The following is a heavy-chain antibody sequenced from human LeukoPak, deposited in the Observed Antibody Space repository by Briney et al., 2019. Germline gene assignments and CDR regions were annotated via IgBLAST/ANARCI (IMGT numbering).Heavy chain of an antibody. Sequence: ASVKVSCKASGYTFTDYYMYWVRQAPGQGLEWMGIINPSGGSIRYAQKFQGRVTMTRDTSTSTVYMELSSLRSEDTAVYYCARGRNYYDSSVYYYEGDAFDIWGQGTMVTVSS. V-gene: IGHV1-46*01. J-gene: IGHJ3*02. CDR3: ARGRNYYDSSVYYYEGDAFDI. D-gene: IGHD3-22*01. CDR1: GYTFTDYY. CDR2: INPSGGSI.